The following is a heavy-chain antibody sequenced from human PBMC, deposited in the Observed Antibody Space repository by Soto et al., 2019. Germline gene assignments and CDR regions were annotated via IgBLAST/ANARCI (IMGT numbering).Heavy chain of an antibody. V-gene: IGHV1-18*01. Sequence: ASVKVSCKASGYTFTSYGISWVRQAPGQGLEWMGWISAYNGNTNYAQKLQGGVTMTTDTSTSTAYMELRSLRSDDTAVYYCARVRDYXXXDXXDIWGQGTMVTVXS. J-gene: IGHJ3*02. CDR2: ISAYNGNT. CDR1: GYTFTSYG. D-gene: IGHD4-17*01. CDR3: ARVRDYXXXDXXDI.